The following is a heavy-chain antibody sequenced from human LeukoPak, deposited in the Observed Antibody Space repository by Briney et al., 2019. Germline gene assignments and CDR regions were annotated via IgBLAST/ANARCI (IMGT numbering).Heavy chain of an antibody. V-gene: IGHV1-2*02. J-gene: IGHJ5*02. D-gene: IGHD3-22*01. CDR3: ARGVHAGYDSTGSPFYNRFDP. CDR1: GYTFTGYY. CDR2: INPNSGGT. Sequence: ASVKVSCKASGYTFTGYYMHWVRQAPGQGLEWMGWINPNSGGTNYAQKFQGRVTMTSDASIGTAYMELSRLRSDDTAMYYCARGVHAGYDSTGSPFYNRFDPWGQGTLVTVSS.